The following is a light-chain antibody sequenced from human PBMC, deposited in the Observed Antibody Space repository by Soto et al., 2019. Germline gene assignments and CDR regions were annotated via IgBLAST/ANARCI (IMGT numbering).Light chain of an antibody. J-gene: IGLJ2*01. CDR3: CSYAGSDTFVV. CDR1: SSDIGRYDY. V-gene: IGLV2-11*01. CDR2: RVI. Sequence: QSALTQPASVSGSPGQSITISCTGTSSDIGRYDYVSWYQQLPGKAPKLIIYRVINRPSGVRAPFSGSKSGNAASLTISGPQAEDEADYDCCSYAGSDTFVVFGGGTKVTVL.